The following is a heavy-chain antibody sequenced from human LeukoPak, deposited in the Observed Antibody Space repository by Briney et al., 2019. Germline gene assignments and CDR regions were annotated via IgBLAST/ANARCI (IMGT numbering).Heavy chain of an antibody. J-gene: IGHJ4*02. D-gene: IGHD2-2*01. CDR1: GGTFSSYA. V-gene: IGHV1-69*01. CDR3: ASPGIDRYCSSTSCPFDY. CDR2: IIPIFGTA. Sequence: GSSVKVSCKASGGTFSSYAISWVRQAPGQGLEWMGGIIPIFGTANYAQKFQGRVTITADESTSTAYMELSSLRSEDTAVYYCASPGIDRYCSSTSCPFDYWGQGTLVTVSS.